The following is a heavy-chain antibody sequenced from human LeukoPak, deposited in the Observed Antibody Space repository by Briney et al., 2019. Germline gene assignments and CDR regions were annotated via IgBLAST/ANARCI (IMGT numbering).Heavy chain of an antibody. CDR1: GGSISTSNYY. D-gene: IGHD2-21*01. CDR2: IFYSGST. V-gene: IGHV4-39*07. Sequence: SETLSLTCTVSGGSISTSNYYWGWIRQPPGKGLEWIGNIFYSGSTYYSPSLRSRVTISVDTSKNQFSLKLSSVTAADTAVYYCARGRALFDWGQGTLVTVSS. CDR3: ARGRALFD. J-gene: IGHJ4*02.